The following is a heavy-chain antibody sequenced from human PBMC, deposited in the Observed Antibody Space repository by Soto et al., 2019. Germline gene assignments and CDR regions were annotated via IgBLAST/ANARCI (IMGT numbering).Heavy chain of an antibody. J-gene: IGHJ5*02. V-gene: IGHV1-69*01. CDR1: GGTFNSYR. Sequence: QVQLVQSGAEVKKPGSSVKVSCKSSGGTFNSYRLSWVRQAPGQGLAWMGGLIPIFGTPNYAQKFQGRLTVTADESTSTVYMELSSLRSEDTAMYYCAREKFSNYFDPWGQGSLVTVSS. CDR2: LIPIFGTP. CDR3: AREKFSNYFDP. D-gene: IGHD4-4*01.